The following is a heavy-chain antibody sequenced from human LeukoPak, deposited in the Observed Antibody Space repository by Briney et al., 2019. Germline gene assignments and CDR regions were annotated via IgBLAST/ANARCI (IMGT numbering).Heavy chain of an antibody. CDR1: GGSISSGGHY. D-gene: IGHD3-22*01. CDR3: ARGGGYYDSSGYPTFDY. J-gene: IGHJ4*02. CDR2: IYYSGST. Sequence: SETLSLTCTVSGGSISSGGHYWSWIRQHPGKGLEWIGYIYYSGSTYYNPSLKSRVTISVDTSKNQFSLKLSSVTAADTAVYYCARGGGYYDSSGYPTFDYWGQGTLVTVSS. V-gene: IGHV4-31*03.